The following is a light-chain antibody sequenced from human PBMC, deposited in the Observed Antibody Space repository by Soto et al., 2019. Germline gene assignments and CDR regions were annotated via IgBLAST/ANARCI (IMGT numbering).Light chain of an antibody. J-gene: IGKJ4*01. CDR1: QSIATY. Sequence: DIQMSQSPSSLSASVGDRVTISCRASQSIATYLSWYQHRPGKAPKLLIYAASTLQTGVPSRFSGSGFGTDFTLTISNLQPEDCATDYCQQSYSTLALTFGGGTKVEI. CDR3: QQSYSTLALT. V-gene: IGKV1-39*01. CDR2: AAS.